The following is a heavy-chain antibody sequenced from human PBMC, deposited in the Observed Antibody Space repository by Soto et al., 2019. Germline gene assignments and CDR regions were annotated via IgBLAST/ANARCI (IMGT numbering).Heavy chain of an antibody. D-gene: IGHD6-13*01. J-gene: IGHJ6*03. CDR1: GYTFTSYA. Sequence: ASVKVSCKASGYTFTSYAMHWVRQAPGQRLEWMGWINAGNGNTKYSQKFQGRVTITRDTSASTAYMELSSLRSEDTAVYYCARVGYSSSGHYYYYYMDVWGKGTTVTVSS. CDR3: ARVGYSSSGHYYYYYMDV. V-gene: IGHV1-3*01. CDR2: INAGNGNT.